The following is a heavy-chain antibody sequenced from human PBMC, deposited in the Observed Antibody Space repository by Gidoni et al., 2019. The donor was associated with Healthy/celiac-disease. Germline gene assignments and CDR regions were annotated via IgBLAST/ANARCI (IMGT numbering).Heavy chain of an antibody. CDR1: GFTFSSDA. Sequence: QVQLVESGGGVVQPGRSLRLSCAASGFTFSSDAMHWVRQAPGKGLEWVAVISYDGSNKYYADSVKGRFTISRDNSKNTLYLQMNSLRAEDTAVYYCARVFYGQWLAEIDYWGQGTLVTVSS. J-gene: IGHJ4*02. CDR3: ARVFYGQWLAEIDY. D-gene: IGHD6-19*01. CDR2: ISYDGSNK. V-gene: IGHV3-30-3*01.